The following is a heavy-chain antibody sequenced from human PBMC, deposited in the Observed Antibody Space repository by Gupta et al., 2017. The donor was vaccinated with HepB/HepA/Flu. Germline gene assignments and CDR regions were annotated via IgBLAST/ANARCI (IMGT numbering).Heavy chain of an antibody. CDR2: IIPIVGTA. J-gene: IGHJ4*02. Sequence: QVQLVQSGAEVKKPGSSVKVSCKASGGTFSSYAISWVRQAPGQGLEWMGRIIPIVGTANYAQKFQDRVTMIADKSTSTAYMELSSLRSEDTAVYYCASLPPYYYGSGSTTVDSWGQGTLVTVSS. V-gene: IGHV1-69*04. CDR3: ASLPPYYYGSGSTTVDS. D-gene: IGHD3-10*01. CDR1: GGTFSSYA.